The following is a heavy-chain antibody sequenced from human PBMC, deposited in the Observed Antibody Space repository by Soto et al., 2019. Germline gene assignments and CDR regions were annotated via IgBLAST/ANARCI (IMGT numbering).Heavy chain of an antibody. V-gene: IGHV1-69*01. CDR1: GGTFSSYA. CDR2: IIPIFGTA. D-gene: IGHD5-12*01. Sequence: QGQLVQSGAEVKKPGSSVKVSCKASGGTFSSYAISWVRQAPGQGLEWMGGIIPIFGTANYAQKFQGRVTITADESTSTAYMELSSLRSEDTAVYYCARGSSGYSGYARVYYYYGMDVWGQGTTVTVSS. J-gene: IGHJ6*02. CDR3: ARGSSGYSGYARVYYYYGMDV.